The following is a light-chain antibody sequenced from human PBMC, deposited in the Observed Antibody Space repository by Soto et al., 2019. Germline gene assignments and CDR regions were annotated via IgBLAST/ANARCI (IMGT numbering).Light chain of an antibody. J-gene: IGLJ1*01. CDR3: AAWDASLSACV. CDR1: DSNIGSNS. CDR2: YNN. Sequence: QSALTQPPSASGTAGQVVTNSCSGGDSNIGSNSVYWYQHLPRMAPKLLIYYNNQRPSGVPDRFSGSRSGTSASLAIVGLRSEDEAVYYCAAWDASLSACVFGNGTKVTVL. V-gene: IGLV1-47*02.